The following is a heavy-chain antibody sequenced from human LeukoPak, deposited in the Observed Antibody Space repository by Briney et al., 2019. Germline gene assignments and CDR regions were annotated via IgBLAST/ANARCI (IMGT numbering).Heavy chain of an antibody. CDR2: IYYTGST. CDR1: GGSIGSSSYY. CDR3: ARDRPGGSSLDY. V-gene: IGHV4-61*01. Sequence: SETLSLTCTVSGGSIGSSSYYWSWIRQPPGKGLEWIGYIYYTGSTNYNPSLKSRVTISVDTSKNQFSLKLSSVTAADTAVYYCARDRPGGSSLDYWGQGTLVTVSS. D-gene: IGHD6-13*01. J-gene: IGHJ4*02.